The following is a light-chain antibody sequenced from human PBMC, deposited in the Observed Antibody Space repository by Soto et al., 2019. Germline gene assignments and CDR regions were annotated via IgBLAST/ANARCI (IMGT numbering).Light chain of an antibody. CDR2: SAA. Sequence: IQLTQSPSSLSASVGDRVTIACRASESISDYLNWYQHKPGEAPKVLVYSAANLRGGVPSRFSGTGSGTEFTLTISSLQPEDVATYYCQQTFSNLLSFGGGTKVEIK. J-gene: IGKJ4*01. CDR3: QQTFSNLLS. V-gene: IGKV1-39*01. CDR1: ESISDY.